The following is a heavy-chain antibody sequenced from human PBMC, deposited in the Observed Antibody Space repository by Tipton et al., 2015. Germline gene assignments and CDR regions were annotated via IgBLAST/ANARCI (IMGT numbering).Heavy chain of an antibody. CDR1: GGFLTGYF. D-gene: IGHD5-24*01. J-gene: IGHJ4*02. V-gene: IGHV4-34*01. CDR3: AGRNYQYYFDY. Sequence: TLSLTCAVHGGFLTGYFWSWIRQPPGKGLEWIGEINHGGSTGYSPSLKSRVIISIDTSKTQFSLKLNSVTAADTAVYYCAGRNYQYYFDYWGQGTLVTVSS. CDR2: INHGGST.